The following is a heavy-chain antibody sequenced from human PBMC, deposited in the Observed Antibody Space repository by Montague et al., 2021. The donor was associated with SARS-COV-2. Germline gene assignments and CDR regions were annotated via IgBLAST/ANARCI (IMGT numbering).Heavy chain of an antibody. J-gene: IGHJ6*02. Sequence: SLRLSCAASGLTFSSYAMHWVRQAPGKGLEWVAVISYDGSNKYYADSVKGRFTISRDNSKNTLYLQMNSLRAEDTAAYYCARATAGSYYYGMDVWGQGATVTVSS. CDR3: ARATAGSYYYGMDV. CDR1: GLTFSSYA. V-gene: IGHV3-30*04. D-gene: IGHD4-17*01. CDR2: ISYDGSNK.